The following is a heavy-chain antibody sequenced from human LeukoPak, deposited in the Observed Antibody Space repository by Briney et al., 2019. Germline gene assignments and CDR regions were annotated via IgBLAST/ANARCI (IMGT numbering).Heavy chain of an antibody. CDR1: GFILSRYS. V-gene: IGHV3-21*04. CDR2: VSTSSSYI. Sequence: PGGSLRLSCEASGFILSRYSMNWVRQAPGKGLEWVSSVSTSSSYIYYADSVKGRFTISRDNSKNTLYLQMNSLRAEDTAVYYCAKDLDCDYWGQGTLVTVSS. J-gene: IGHJ4*02. CDR3: AKDLDCDY.